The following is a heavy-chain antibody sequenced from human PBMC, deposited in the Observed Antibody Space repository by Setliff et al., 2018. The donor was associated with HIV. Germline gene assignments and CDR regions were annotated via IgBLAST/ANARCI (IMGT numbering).Heavy chain of an antibody. V-gene: IGHV4-39*01. CDR1: GDSITSGHFY. Sequence: LETLSLTCTVSGDSITSGHFYWGWIRQAPGKGLEWIGNILDGRVTFFNPSLRGRVTISVDASKNQVSLNLRSVTAADSAVYHCARPHSGRGGGAYFDPWGQGILVTVSS. CDR2: ILDGRVT. CDR3: ARPHSGRGGGAYFDP. D-gene: IGHD6-19*01. J-gene: IGHJ5*02.